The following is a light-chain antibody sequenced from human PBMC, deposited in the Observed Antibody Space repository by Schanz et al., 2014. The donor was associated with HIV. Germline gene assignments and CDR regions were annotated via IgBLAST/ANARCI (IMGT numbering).Light chain of an antibody. J-gene: IGLJ2*01. V-gene: IGLV2-23*02. CDR2: EVN. CDR3: SSHAGSDNFGI. CDR1: RSDVGSYNL. Sequence: QSALTQPASVSGSPGQSITISCTGTRSDVGSYNLVSWYQQHPGKAPKLMIYEVNKRPSGVSNRFSGSKSGNTASLTISGLQAEDEADYYCSSHAGSDNFGIFGGGTKVTVL.